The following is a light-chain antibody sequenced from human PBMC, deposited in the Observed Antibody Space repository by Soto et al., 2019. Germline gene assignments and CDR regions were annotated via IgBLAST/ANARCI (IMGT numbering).Light chain of an antibody. J-gene: IGKJ1*01. CDR2: DAS. V-gene: IGKV3-11*01. CDR1: QSVSSF. Sequence: EIVLTQSPATLSLSPGERATLSCRASQSVSSFLAWYQQKPGQAPRLLIYDASNRATGIPARFSGTGSGTEFTITISSLEPEDFAVYYCQQRSIWPQSFGQGTRV. CDR3: QQRSIWPQS.